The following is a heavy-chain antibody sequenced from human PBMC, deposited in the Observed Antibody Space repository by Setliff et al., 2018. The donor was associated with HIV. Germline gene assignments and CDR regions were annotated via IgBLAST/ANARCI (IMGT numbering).Heavy chain of an antibody. D-gene: IGHD1-20*01. CDR2: TNNDGSIT. J-gene: IGHJ4*02. V-gene: IGHV3-74*01. CDR3: ARGAGNWNYFDY. Sequence: PGGSLRLSCAASGFTLSDHWMHWVRQVPGKGLVWVSRTNNDGSITNYADSVKGRFTISRDNAKNSLYLQMNSLRAEDTAVYYCARGAGNWNYFDYWGQGTLVTVSS. CDR1: GFTLSDHW.